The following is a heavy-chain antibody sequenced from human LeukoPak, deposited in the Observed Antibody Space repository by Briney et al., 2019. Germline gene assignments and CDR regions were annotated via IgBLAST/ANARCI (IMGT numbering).Heavy chain of an antibody. CDR1: GFAVSSNY. D-gene: IGHD3-22*01. V-gene: IGHV3-53*01. CDR3: VRDLIGSGYGDY. J-gene: IGHJ4*02. CDR2: LYSAGST. Sequence: GGSLRLSCAASGFAVSSNYMSWVRQAPGKGLGWVSVLYSAGSTSYADSVKGRFTISRDNSKNTLYLQMNSLRAEDTAVYYCVRDLIGSGYGDYWGQGTLVTVSS.